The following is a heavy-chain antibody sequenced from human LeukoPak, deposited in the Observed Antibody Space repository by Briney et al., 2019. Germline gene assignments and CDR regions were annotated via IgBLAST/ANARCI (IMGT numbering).Heavy chain of an antibody. CDR1: GGSISSSSYY. D-gene: IGHD3-10*01. CDR2: IYYSGST. CDR3: ARSHVLLWFGDAFDI. Sequence: PSETLSLTCTVSGGSISSSSYYWGWIRQPPGKGLEWIGSIYYSGSTYYNPSLKSRVTISVDTSKNQFSLKLSSVAAADTAVYYCARSHVLLWFGDAFDIWGQGTMVTVSS. J-gene: IGHJ3*02. V-gene: IGHV4-39*01.